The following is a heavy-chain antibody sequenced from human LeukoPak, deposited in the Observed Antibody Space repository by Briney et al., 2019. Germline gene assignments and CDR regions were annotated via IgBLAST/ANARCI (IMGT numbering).Heavy chain of an antibody. CDR3: ARGVYIAAAQYGY. J-gene: IGHJ4*02. CDR2: IYYIGTT. D-gene: IGHD6-13*01. V-gene: IGHV4-59*01. CDR1: GDSISTYY. Sequence: SETLSLTCTVSGDSISTYYWSWIRQPPGKGLEWIGYIYYIGTTNYNPSLKSRVIISVDTSKTQFSLKLSSVPAADTAVYYCARGVYIAAAQYGYWGQGTLVTVSS.